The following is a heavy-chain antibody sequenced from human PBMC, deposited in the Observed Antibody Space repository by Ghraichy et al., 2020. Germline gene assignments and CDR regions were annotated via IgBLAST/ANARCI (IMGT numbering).Heavy chain of an antibody. CDR3: ARGAVGGDCCTYGVDV. CDR1: GYTFTSYG. CDR2: ISAYNGNT. V-gene: IGHV1-18*04. D-gene: IGHD2-21*02. Sequence: ASVKVSCKASGYTFTSYGISWVRQAPGQGLEWMGWISAYNGNTNYAQKLQGRVTMTTDTSTSTAYMELRSLRSDDTAVYYCARGAVGGDCCTYGVDVWGQGTTVTVSS. J-gene: IGHJ6*02.